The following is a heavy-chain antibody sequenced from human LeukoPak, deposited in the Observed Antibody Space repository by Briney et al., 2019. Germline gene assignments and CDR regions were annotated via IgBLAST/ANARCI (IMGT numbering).Heavy chain of an antibody. J-gene: IGHJ4*02. CDR1: GYTFTSYY. CDR3: AREDSRYYFDY. D-gene: IGHD3/OR15-3a*01. CDR2: ISAYNGNT. Sequence: GASVKVSCKASGYTFTSYYMHWVRQAPGQGLEWMGWISAYNGNTNYAQKLQGRVTMTTDTSTSTAYMELRSLRSDDTAVYYCAREDSRYYFDYWGQGTLVTVSS. V-gene: IGHV1-18*04.